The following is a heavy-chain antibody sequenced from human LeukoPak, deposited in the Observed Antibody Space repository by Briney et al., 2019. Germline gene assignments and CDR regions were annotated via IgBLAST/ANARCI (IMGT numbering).Heavy chain of an antibody. J-gene: IGHJ3*02. V-gene: IGHV1-24*01. CDR2: FDPEDGET. CDR3: ATPPQSGGDAFDI. Sequence: ASVKVSCKVSGYTLTELSMHWVRQAPGKGLEWMGGFDPEDGETIYAQKFQGRVTMTEDTSTDTAYMELSSLRSEDTAVYYCATPPQSGGDAFDIWGQGTMATVSS. CDR1: GYTLTELS.